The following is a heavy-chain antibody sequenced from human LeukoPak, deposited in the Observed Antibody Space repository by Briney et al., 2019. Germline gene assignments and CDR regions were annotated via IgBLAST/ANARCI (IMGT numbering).Heavy chain of an antibody. Sequence: PGGSLRLSCAASGFTYSTYWMSWVRQAPGKGLEWVANINQDGSEKYYVDSVRGRFTTSRDNAKNSLYLQMNSLRGEDTAVYYCARNAPFDYWGQGTLVTVSS. CDR1: GFTYSTYW. CDR3: ARNAPFDY. V-gene: IGHV3-7*01. J-gene: IGHJ4*02. CDR2: INQDGSEK.